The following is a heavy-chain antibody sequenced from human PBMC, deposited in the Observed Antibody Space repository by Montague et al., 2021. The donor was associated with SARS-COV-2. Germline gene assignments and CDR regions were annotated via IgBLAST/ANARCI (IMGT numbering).Heavy chain of an antibody. J-gene: IGHJ4*02. CDR2: ISGSGGST. V-gene: IGHV3-23*01. Sequence: SLGLSCAASGFTFSSYAMSWVRQAPGKGLEWVSAISGSGGSTYYADSVKGRFTISRDNSKNTLYLQMNSLRAEDTAVYYCAKGGERITMIVVVITLADFDYWGQGTLVTVSS. CDR1: GFTFSSYA. CDR3: AKGGERITMIVVVITLADFDY. D-gene: IGHD3-22*01.